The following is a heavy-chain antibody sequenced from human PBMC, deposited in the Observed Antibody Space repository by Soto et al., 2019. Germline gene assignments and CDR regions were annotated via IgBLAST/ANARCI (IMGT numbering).Heavy chain of an antibody. CDR1: GFTFSSYA. V-gene: IGHV3-23*01. J-gene: IGHJ6*02. CDR3: AKDGARYCSSTSCPPQYYYYGMDV. Sequence: EVQLLESGGGLVQPGGSLRLSCAASGFTFSSYAMSWVHQAPGKGLEWVSAISGSGGSTYYADSVKGRFTISRDNSKNTLYLQMNSLRAEDTAVYYCAKDGARYCSSTSCPPQYYYYGMDVWGQGTTVTVSS. D-gene: IGHD2-2*01. CDR2: ISGSGGST.